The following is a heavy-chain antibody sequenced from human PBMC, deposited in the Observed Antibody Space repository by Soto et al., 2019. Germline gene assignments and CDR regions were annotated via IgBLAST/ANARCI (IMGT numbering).Heavy chain of an antibody. CDR2: INPNSGGT. D-gene: IGHD3-22*01. CDR1: GYTFTGYY. Sequence: AAVKVSCKASGYTFTGYYMHWVRQAPGQGLEWMGWINPNSGGTNYAQKFQGRVTMTRDTSISTAYMELSRLRSDDTAVYYCARVRSITMIVVVINDAFDIWGQGTLVTVSS. J-gene: IGHJ3*02. CDR3: ARVRSITMIVVVINDAFDI. V-gene: IGHV1-2*02.